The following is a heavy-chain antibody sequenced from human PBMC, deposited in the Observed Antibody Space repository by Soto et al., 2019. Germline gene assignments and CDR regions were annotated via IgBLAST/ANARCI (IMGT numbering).Heavy chain of an antibody. CDR1: GGSISSGGYY. J-gene: IGHJ6*02. CDR2: IYYSGST. Sequence: QVQLQESGPGLVKPSQTLSLTCTVSGGSISSGGYYWTWIRQHPEKVLEWIGYIYYSGSTHYNPSPKSRATISADTSKNPFSLDLIFGTGADTAVYYCAREVGILFGELSTSANYYYVLDVWGQGTTVTVSS. CDR3: AREVGILFGELSTSANYYYVLDV. V-gene: IGHV4-31*03. D-gene: IGHD3-10*02.